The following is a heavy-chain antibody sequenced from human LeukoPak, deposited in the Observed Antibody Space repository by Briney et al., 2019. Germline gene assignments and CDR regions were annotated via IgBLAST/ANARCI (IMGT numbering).Heavy chain of an antibody. Sequence: PGRSLRLSCAASGFTFSSYGMHWVRQAPGKGLEWVAVISYDGSNKYYADSVKGRFTISRDNSKNTLYLQMNSLRAEDTAVYYCARAKNVLLWFGEFNYWGQGTLVAVSS. CDR2: ISYDGSNK. CDR3: ARAKNVLLWFGEFNY. CDR1: GFTFSSYG. D-gene: IGHD3-10*01. J-gene: IGHJ4*02. V-gene: IGHV3-30*03.